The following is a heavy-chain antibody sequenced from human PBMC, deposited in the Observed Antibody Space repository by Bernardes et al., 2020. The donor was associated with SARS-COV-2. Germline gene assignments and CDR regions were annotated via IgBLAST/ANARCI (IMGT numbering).Heavy chain of an antibody. D-gene: IGHD2-15*01. J-gene: IGHJ3*01. CDR3: ARGRAGDCSGGRCAGDEGFVT. CDR1: GFTFSSYC. V-gene: IGHV3-74*01. Sequence: GGSLRLSCAASGFTFSSYCMHWVRQAPGKGLVWVSRINSDSSTTNYADSVKGRFTIARDNAKNTLYLQMNSLGAEDTAVYYCARGRAGDCSGGRCAGDEGFVTWGPGTLVTITS. CDR2: INSDSSTT.